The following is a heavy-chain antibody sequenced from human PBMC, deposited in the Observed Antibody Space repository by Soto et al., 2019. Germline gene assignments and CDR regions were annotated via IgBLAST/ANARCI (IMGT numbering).Heavy chain of an antibody. CDR3: TRGGDY. D-gene: IGHD3-16*01. Sequence: EVQLVESGGGLVQPGGSLKLSCAASGFTFSGSAMHWVRQASGKGLEWVGRIRSKANSYATAYAASVKARFTIPRDDAKNTAYLQMNSLKTEDTAVYYCTRGGDYWGQGTLVTVSS. CDR2: IRSKANSYAT. CDR1: GFTFSGSA. J-gene: IGHJ4*02. V-gene: IGHV3-73*02.